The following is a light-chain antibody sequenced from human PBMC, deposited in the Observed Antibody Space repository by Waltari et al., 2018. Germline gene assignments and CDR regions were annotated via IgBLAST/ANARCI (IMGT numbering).Light chain of an antibody. V-gene: IGLV2-14*03. CDR2: DVN. CDR3: SSYTKDTRI. J-gene: IGLJ2*01. Sequence: QSALTQPASVSGSPGQSITISCTGASGVIGSYYYVSWYQQHPGNAPKLVIFDVNNRPSGVSTRFAASVSVNTASLTISGLQAEDAADYYCSSYTKDTRIFGGGTKLTVL. CDR1: SGVIGSYYY.